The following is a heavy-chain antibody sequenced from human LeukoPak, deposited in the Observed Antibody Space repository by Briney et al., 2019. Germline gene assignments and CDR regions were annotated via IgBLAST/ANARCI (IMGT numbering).Heavy chain of an antibody. CDR1: GFTFSTNY. J-gene: IGHJ4*02. Sequence: GGSLRLSCAASGFTFSTNYMNWVRQAPGKGLEWVSVIYRSGSTYYTDSVKGRFTISRDNSKNTVYLQMNSLRAEDTAVYFCARGDDYGGPWYYFDYWGQGTLVTVSS. V-gene: IGHV3-53*01. CDR2: IYRSGST. CDR3: ARGDDYGGPWYYFDY. D-gene: IGHD4-23*01.